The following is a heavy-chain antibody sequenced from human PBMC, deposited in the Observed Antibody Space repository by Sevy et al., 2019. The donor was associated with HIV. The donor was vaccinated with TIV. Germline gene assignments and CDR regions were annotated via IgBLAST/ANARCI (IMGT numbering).Heavy chain of an antibody. CDR3: ASSDATSTLGYYYFAMDF. Sequence: GGSLRLSCAVSGFTFNTYNMNWVRQAPGKELEWVSYISYTSTTIYYADSVRGRFTISRDNAKNTLYLQMNSLRDEDTAVYYCASSDATSTLGYYYFAMDFWGQGTSVTVSS. V-gene: IGHV3-48*02. CDR2: ISYTSTTI. CDR1: GFTFNTYN. D-gene: IGHD3-22*01. J-gene: IGHJ6*02.